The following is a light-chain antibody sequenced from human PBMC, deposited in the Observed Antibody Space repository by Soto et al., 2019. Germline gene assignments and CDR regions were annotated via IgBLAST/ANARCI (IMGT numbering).Light chain of an antibody. Sequence: EIVLTQSPGTLSLSPGERATLSCRASQSVSSNYLAWYQQKPGQAPRLLIYGASSRATGIPDRFRGSGSGADFTCAISRLEPEDLAVCYCQQYGSSPYTFGQGTKLEIK. CDR2: GAS. V-gene: IGKV3-20*01. J-gene: IGKJ2*01. CDR1: QSVSSNY. CDR3: QQYGSSPYT.